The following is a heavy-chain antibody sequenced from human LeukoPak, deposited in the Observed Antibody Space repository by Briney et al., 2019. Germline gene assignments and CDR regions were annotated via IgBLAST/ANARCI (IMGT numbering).Heavy chain of an antibody. V-gene: IGHV4-59*02. J-gene: IGHJ3*02. CDR3: ARELEEAFDI. D-gene: IGHD1-1*01. CDR1: GFTVSSNY. CDR2: IYYSGST. Sequence: GSLRLSCAASGFTVSSNYMSWVRQAPGKGLEWIGYIYYSGSTNYNPSLKSRVTISVDTSKNQFSLKLSSVTAADTAVYYCARELEEAFDIWGQGTMVTVSS.